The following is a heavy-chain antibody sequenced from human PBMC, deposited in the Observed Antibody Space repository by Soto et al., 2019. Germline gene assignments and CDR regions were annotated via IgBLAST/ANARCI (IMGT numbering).Heavy chain of an antibody. J-gene: IGHJ5*02. CDR1: GDSVSSNSAA. CDR2: TYYRSKWYN. D-gene: IGHD1-7*01. CDR3: ARDREFGHNWNYAPASNWFDP. Sequence: PSQTLSLTCAISGDSVSSNSAAWNWIRQSPSRGLEWLGRTYYRSKWYNDYAVSVKSRITINPDTSKNQFSLQLNSVTPEDTAVYYRARDREFGHNWNYAPASNWFDPWGQGTLVTVSS. V-gene: IGHV6-1*01.